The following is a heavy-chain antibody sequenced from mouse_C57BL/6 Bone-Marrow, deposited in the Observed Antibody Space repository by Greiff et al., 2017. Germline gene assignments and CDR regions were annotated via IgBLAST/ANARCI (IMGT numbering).Heavy chain of an antibody. J-gene: IGHJ2*01. Sequence: QVQLQQSGAELARPGASVKMSCKASGYTFTSYTMHWVKQRPGQGLEWIGYINPSSGYTKYNQKFKDKATLTADKSSSTAYMRLGNLTSEDSAVYYYARYGKYSSGFDYWGQGTTLTVSA. CDR2: INPSSGYT. CDR1: GYTFTSYT. D-gene: IGHD2-1*01. CDR3: ARYGKYSSGFDY. V-gene: IGHV1-4*01.